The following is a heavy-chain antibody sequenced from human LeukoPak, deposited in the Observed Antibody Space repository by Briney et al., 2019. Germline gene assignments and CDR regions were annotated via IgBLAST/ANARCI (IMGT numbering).Heavy chain of an antibody. J-gene: IGHJ3*02. CDR3: ARDLRDFWSGYYTDNDAFDI. CDR2: IYHSGST. D-gene: IGHD3-3*01. CDR1: GGSINSSNW. Sequence: SGTLSLTCAVSGGSINSSNWWGWVRQPPGKGLEWIGEIYHSGSTNYNPSLKSRVTISVDKSKNQFSLKLSSVTAADTAVYYCARDLRDFWSGYYTDNDAFDIWGQGTMVTVSS. V-gene: IGHV4-4*02.